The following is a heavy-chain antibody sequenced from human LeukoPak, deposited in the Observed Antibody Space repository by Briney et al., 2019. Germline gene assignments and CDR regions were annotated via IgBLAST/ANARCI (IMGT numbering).Heavy chain of an antibody. CDR3: ARRSSGYPYYYGMDV. CDR1: GGSISSSSYY. Sequence: SETLSLTCTVSGGSISSSSYYWGWIRQPPGKGLEWIGSIYYSGNTYYNPSLKSRVTISVDTSKNQFSLKLSSVTAADTAVYYCARRSSGYPYYYGMDVWGQGTTVTVSS. CDR2: IYYSGNT. D-gene: IGHD3-22*01. V-gene: IGHV4-39*01. J-gene: IGHJ6*02.